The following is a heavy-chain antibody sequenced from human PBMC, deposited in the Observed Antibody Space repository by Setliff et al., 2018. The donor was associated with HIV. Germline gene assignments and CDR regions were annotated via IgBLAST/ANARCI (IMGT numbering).Heavy chain of an antibody. CDR1: GFSFSRYE. D-gene: IGHD3-22*01. Sequence: SLRLSCAASGFSFSRYEMNWVRQAPGKGLQWVSYISSSGSTKYYADSVKGRFTISRDNADNSLYLRMNSLRADDTALYYCAINYYDSSGFAFDIWGQGTMVTVSS. CDR2: ISSSGSTK. CDR3: AINYYDSSGFAFDI. V-gene: IGHV3-48*03. J-gene: IGHJ3*02.